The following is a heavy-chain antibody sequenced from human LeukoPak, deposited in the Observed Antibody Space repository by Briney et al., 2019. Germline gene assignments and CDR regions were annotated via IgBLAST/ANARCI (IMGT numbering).Heavy chain of an antibody. V-gene: IGHV3-23*01. CDR3: AKHVSGSLFYFDY. Sequence: GGSLRLSRAASGFTFRNCAMSWVRQAPRKGLEWVSGISGTGYNAYYAHSVKGRFTISRDNSKNTLYLQMNSLGAEDTAVYYCAKHVSGSLFYFDYWGQRTLVTVSS. J-gene: IGHJ4*02. CDR1: GFTFRNCA. CDR2: ISGTGYNA. D-gene: IGHD3-10*01.